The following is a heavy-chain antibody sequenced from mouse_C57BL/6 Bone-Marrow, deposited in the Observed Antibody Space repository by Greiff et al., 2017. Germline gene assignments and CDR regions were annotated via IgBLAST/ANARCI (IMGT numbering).Heavy chain of an antibody. CDR1: EYEFPSHD. D-gene: IGHD1-1*01. CDR2: INSDGGST. Sequence: EVKLVESGGGLVLPGESLKLSCESNEYEFPSHDLSWVRKTPEKRLELVAAINSDGGSTYYPDTMERRFIISRDNTKKTLYLQMSSLRSEDTALYYCARQYYGSRDWYFDVWGTGTTVTVSS. J-gene: IGHJ1*03. V-gene: IGHV5-2*01. CDR3: ARQYYGSRDWYFDV.